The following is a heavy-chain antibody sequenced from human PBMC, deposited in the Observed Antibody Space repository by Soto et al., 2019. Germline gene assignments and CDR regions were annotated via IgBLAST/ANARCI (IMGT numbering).Heavy chain of an antibody. CDR1: GGTFKMYA. V-gene: IGHV1-69*01. CDR3: TRSIGSGGVMGGFDY. J-gene: IGHJ4*02. D-gene: IGHD3-16*01. Sequence: QVQLVQSGAEVRKPGSAVRVSCKASGGTFKMYAMNWVRQAPGQGLEWMAGIIPIFDTPRYAQKFQGRVTLTVDESTTTDYMELSSLRSEDTATYYCTRSIGSGGVMGGFDYWGQGTLVTVAS. CDR2: IIPIFDTP.